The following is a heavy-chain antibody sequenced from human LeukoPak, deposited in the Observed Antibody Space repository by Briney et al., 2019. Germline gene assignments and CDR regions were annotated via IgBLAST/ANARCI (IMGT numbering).Heavy chain of an antibody. CDR2: ISYDGSNK. CDR3: ARDPYYGSGSYYNVPYYFDY. Sequence: PGGSLRLSCAASGFTFSSYAMHWVRQAPGKGLEWVAVISYDGSNKYYADSVKGRFTISRDNSKNTLYLQMNSLRAEDTAVYYCARDPYYGSGSYYNVPYYFDYWGQGTLVTVSS. V-gene: IGHV3-30-3*01. CDR1: GFTFSSYA. J-gene: IGHJ4*02. D-gene: IGHD3-10*01.